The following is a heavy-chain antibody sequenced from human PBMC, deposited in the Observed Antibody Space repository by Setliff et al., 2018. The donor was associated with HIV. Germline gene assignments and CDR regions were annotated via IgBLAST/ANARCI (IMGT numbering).Heavy chain of an antibody. CDR2: IKSKTDGETT. CDR1: GFNFGNAW. D-gene: IGHD3-16*02. CDR3: TTGIMITFGGVIVIPGDYYYMDV. Sequence: PGGSLRLSCVASGFNFGNAWMSWVRQAPGKGLEWVGRIKSKTDGETTDYVAPVKGRFTISRDDSKSTLYLQMNSLKIEDTAVYYCTTGIMITFGGVIVIPGDYYYMDVWGKGTTVTVSS. V-gene: IGHV3-15*01. J-gene: IGHJ6*03.